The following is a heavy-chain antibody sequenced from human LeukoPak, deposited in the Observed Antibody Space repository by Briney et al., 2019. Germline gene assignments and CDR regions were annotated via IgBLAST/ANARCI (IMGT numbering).Heavy chain of an antibody. CDR2: ISGSGGNT. CDR3: AKYFRLAQDAFDI. J-gene: IGHJ3*02. Sequence: GGSLRLSCAASGFTFSSYAMSWVRQAPGKGPEWVSVISGSGGNTYYADSVKGRFTISRDNSKNTLYLQMNSLRAEDTAVYYCAKYFRLAQDAFDIWGQGTMVTVSS. CDR1: GFTFSSYA. V-gene: IGHV3-23*01. D-gene: IGHD3-10*02.